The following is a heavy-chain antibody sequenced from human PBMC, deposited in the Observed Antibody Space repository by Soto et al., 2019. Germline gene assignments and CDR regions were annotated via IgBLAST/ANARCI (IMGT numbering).Heavy chain of an antibody. CDR2: ISTYNSKT. V-gene: IGHV1-18*01. CDR1: GYTSSSCG. D-gene: IGHD2-15*01. CDR3: AREGYCSSGSCALYSHDYFGMDV. Sequence: GSAEQASCYTFGYTSSSCGIRWLRQTPGPAVEWLGWISTYNSKTNYAQKFKGRVTMTPVTYTDTAYLEVRSLTSDDTAVYYCAREGYCSSGSCALYSHDYFGMDVWGQGTTVTVSS. J-gene: IGHJ6*02.